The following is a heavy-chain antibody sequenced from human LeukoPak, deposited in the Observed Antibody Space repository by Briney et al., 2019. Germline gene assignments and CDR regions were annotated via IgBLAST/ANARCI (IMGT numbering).Heavy chain of an antibody. CDR3: ARGLSRSANDAFDI. Sequence: PSETLSLTCTVSGGSISIYYWSWIRQPPGKGLEWIGYVYYSGSTNYNPSLKSRVTISVDTSKNQFSLKLSSVTAADTAVYYCARGLSRSANDAFDIWGQGTMVTVSS. D-gene: IGHD3-3*02. CDR2: VYYSGST. CDR1: GGSISIYY. J-gene: IGHJ3*02. V-gene: IGHV4-59*01.